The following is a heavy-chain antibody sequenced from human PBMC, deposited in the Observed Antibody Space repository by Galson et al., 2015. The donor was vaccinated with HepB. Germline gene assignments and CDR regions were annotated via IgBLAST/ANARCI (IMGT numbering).Heavy chain of an antibody. J-gene: IGHJ3*02. CDR2: ISGSGGST. Sequence: SLRLSCAASGFTLSSYAMSWVRQAPGKGLEWVPTISGSGGSTYYADSVKGRFTISRDNSKNTLYLQMNSLRAEDTAVYYCSKDQYYYGSGYDDAFDIWGQGTMVTVSS. CDR1: GFTLSSYA. D-gene: IGHD3-10*01. CDR3: SKDQYYYGSGYDDAFDI. V-gene: IGHV3-23*01.